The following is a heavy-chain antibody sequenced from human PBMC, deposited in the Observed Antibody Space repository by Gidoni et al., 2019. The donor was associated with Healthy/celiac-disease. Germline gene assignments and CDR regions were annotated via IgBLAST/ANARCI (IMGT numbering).Heavy chain of an antibody. J-gene: IGHJ3*02. CDR2: SSSSSSTI. CDR1: GFTSSSYS. CDR3: ARDTTSGTSSGAFDI. V-gene: IGHV3-48*01. D-gene: IGHD3-3*01. Sequence: EVQLVESGGGLVQPGGSLRLSCAASGFTSSSYSMNWVRQAPGKGLAWVSFSSSSSSTICNAGSVKGRFTISRDNAKNSLYLQMNSLRAEDTAVYYCARDTTSGTSSGAFDIWGQGTMVTVSS.